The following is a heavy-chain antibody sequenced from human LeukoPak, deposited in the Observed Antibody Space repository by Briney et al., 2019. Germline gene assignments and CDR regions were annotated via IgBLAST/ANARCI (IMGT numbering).Heavy chain of an antibody. D-gene: IGHD1-26*01. V-gene: IGHV3-48*03. CDR2: ISSSGSTI. Sequence: PGGALRLSCAASGVTVSSYEMSGGRHAPGKGLEWVSYISSSGSTIYYADSVKGRFTISRDNAKNSLYLQMNSLRAEDTAVYYCARVKWELRNYYGMDVWGQGTTVTVSS. CDR3: ARVKWELRNYYGMDV. J-gene: IGHJ6*02. CDR1: GVTVSSYE.